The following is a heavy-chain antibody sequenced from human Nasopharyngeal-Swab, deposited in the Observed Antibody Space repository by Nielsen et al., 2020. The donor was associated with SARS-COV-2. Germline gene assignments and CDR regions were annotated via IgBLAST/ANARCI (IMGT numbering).Heavy chain of an antibody. CDR3: ARDGAPIGEGSRSWTGFDY. V-gene: IGHV3-30-3*01. Sequence: GGSLRLSCAASGFTFSSYAMYWVRQAPGKGLEGVAVISFDGNNKYYADSVKGRFTISRDNSKNTLYLQMNSLRSEDTALYYCARDGAPIGEGSRSWTGFDYWGQGTLVTVSS. J-gene: IGHJ4*02. CDR1: GFTFSSYA. D-gene: IGHD6-13*01. CDR2: ISFDGNNK.